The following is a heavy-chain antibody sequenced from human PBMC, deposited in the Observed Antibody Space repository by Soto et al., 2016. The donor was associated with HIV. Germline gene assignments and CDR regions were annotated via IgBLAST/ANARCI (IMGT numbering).Heavy chain of an antibody. CDR1: GYPFTGYY. V-gene: IGHV1-2*02. Sequence: QVQLVQSGAEVKKPGASMKVSCEASGYPFTGYYLHWMRQAPGQVLEWMGWINPNSGGTNYAQKFQGSVTMSRDTSTSTVYMDLSRLKSDDTAVYYCARDYYASGSYHPAWYLDLWGRGTLITVSS. D-gene: IGHD3-10*01. CDR2: INPNSGGT. CDR3: ARDYYASGSYHPAWYLDL. J-gene: IGHJ2*01.